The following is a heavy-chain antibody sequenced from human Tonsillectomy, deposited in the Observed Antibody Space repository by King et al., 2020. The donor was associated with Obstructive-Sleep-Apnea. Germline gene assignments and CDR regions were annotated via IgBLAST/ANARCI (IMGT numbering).Heavy chain of an antibody. V-gene: IGHV3-33*01. D-gene: IGHD3-22*01. CDR2: IGYDGSNK. CDR3: ARDLPYYYDSSGYRGDAFDI. J-gene: IGHJ3*02. Sequence: QLVQSGGGVVQPGRSLRLSCAASGFTFSSYGMHWVRQAPGKGLEWVAVIGYDGSNKYYADSVKGRFTISRDNSKNTLYLQMNSLRAEDTAVYYCARDLPYYYDSSGYRGDAFDIWGQGTMVTVSS. CDR1: GFTFSSYG.